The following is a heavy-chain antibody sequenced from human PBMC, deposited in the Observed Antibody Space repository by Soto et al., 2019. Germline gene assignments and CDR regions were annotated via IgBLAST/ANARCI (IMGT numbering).Heavy chain of an antibody. Sequence: QVQLVQSGAEVKKPGSSVKVSCKASGGTFSSYAISWVRQAPGQGLEWMGGIIPIFGTANYAQKFQGRVTITADESTSTAYMELRSLRSEDTAVYYCARYSLGYSGYDSQRHYYYYGMDVWGQGTTVTVSS. CDR1: GGTFSSYA. CDR2: IIPIFGTA. CDR3: ARYSLGYSGYDSQRHYYYYGMDV. V-gene: IGHV1-69*01. D-gene: IGHD5-12*01. J-gene: IGHJ6*02.